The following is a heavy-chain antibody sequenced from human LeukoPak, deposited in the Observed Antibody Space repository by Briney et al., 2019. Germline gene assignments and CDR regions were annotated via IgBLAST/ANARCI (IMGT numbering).Heavy chain of an antibody. CDR1: GFTFSSYA. D-gene: IGHD6-13*01. Sequence: GGSLRLSCAASGFTFSSYAMNWGRQAPGKGLEWVSSIYSEGTTYYADSVKGRFTISRDKSKNTLYLQMNSLRAEDTALYYCARRIATSGDGFDIWGQGTLVTVSS. V-gene: IGHV3-53*01. J-gene: IGHJ3*02. CDR2: IYSEGTT. CDR3: ARRIATSGDGFDI.